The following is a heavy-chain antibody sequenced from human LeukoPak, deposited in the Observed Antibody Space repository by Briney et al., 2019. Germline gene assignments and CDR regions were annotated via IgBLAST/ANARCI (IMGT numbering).Heavy chain of an antibody. J-gene: IGHJ4*02. CDR1: GGPISSGGYY. CDR2: IYYSGST. D-gene: IGHD4-23*01. Sequence: SETLSLTCTVSGGPISSGGYYWSWIRQHPGKGLEWIGYIYYSGSTYYNPSLKSRVTISVDTSKNQFSLKLSSVTAADTAVYYCARVKRGFYGGNDFDYWGQGTLVTVSS. V-gene: IGHV4-31*03. CDR3: ARVKRGFYGGNDFDY.